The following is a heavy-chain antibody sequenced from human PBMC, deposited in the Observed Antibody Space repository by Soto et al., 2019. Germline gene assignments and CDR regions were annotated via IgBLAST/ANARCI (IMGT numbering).Heavy chain of an antibody. CDR2: INPNSGGT. D-gene: IGHD2-2*02. Sequence: ASVKVSCKASGYTFTGYYMHWVRQAPGQGLEWMGWINPNSGGTNYAQKFQGRVTITADESTSTAYMELSSLRSEDTPVYYCARTDCSSTSCYKSRDYYYGMDVWGQGTTVTVSS. V-gene: IGHV1-2*02. CDR3: ARTDCSSTSCYKSRDYYYGMDV. J-gene: IGHJ6*02. CDR1: GYTFTGYY.